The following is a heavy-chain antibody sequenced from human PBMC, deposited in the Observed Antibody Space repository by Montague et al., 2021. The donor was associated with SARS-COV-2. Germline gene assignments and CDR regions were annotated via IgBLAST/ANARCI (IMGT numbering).Heavy chain of an antibody. D-gene: IGHD2-15*01. CDR1: GGFISTYY. V-gene: IGHV4-59*01. J-gene: IGHJ3*02. CDR2: IYYSGNP. Sequence: SETLSLTCTVSGGFISTYYWSWIRQSPGKGLEWIGYIYYSGNPNYNPSXTSRLSMSVDTSKNQFSLELSSVTAADTAVFFCARGKGRSPDAFDIWGQGITVTVSS. CDR3: ARGKGRSPDAFDI.